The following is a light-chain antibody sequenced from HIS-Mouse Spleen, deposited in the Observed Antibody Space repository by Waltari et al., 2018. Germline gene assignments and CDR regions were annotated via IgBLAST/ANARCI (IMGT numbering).Light chain of an antibody. Sequence: QSALTQPASVSGSPGQSITIPCTGTSRDVGGYNSVPWYQQHPGKAPKLMIYEVSNRPSGVSNRFSGSKSGNTASLTISGLQAEDEADYYCSSYTSSSTYVFGTGTKVTVL. CDR1: SRDVGGYNS. V-gene: IGLV2-14*01. CDR2: EVS. CDR3: SSYTSSSTYV. J-gene: IGLJ1*01.